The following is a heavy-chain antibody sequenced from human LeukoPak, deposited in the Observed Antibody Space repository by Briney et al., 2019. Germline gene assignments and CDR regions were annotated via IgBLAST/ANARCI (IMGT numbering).Heavy chain of an antibody. J-gene: IGHJ4*02. D-gene: IGHD6-19*01. CDR3: AKSQGHRWLGKGNRHFDY. V-gene: IGHV3-30-3*02. CDR1: GFTFSSYA. Sequence: PGGSLRLSCAASGFTFSSYAMHWVRQAPGKGLEWVAVISYDGSNKYYADSVKGRFTISRDNSKNTLYLQMNSLRAEDTAVYYCAKSQGHRWLGKGNRHFDYWGQGTLVTVSS. CDR2: ISYDGSNK.